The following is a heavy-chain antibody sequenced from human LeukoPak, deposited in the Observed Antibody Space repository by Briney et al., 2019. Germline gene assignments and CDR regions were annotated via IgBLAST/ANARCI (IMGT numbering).Heavy chain of an antibody. Sequence: ASVKVSCKASGYTFTSYDINWVRQATGQGLEWMGWINPNSGGTNYAQKFQGRVTMTRDTSISTAYMELSRLRSDDTAVYYCARVGDLESWIDPWGQGTLVTVSS. J-gene: IGHJ5*02. D-gene: IGHD4-17*01. CDR1: GYTFTSYD. V-gene: IGHV1-2*02. CDR2: INPNSGGT. CDR3: ARVGDLESWIDP.